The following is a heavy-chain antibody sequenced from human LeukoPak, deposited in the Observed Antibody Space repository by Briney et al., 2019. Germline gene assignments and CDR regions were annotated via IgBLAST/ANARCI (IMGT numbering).Heavy chain of an antibody. D-gene: IGHD3-22*01. V-gene: IGHV3-23*01. J-gene: IGHJ2*01. CDR1: GFTFSSYA. Sequence: GGSLRLSCAASGFTFSSYAMSWVRQAPGKGLEWVSAISGSGGSTYYADSVKGRFTISRDNSKNTLYLQMNSLRAEDTAVYYCAKGLYYYDGSGYQNWYFDLWGRGTLVTVSS. CDR2: ISGSGGST. CDR3: AKGLYYYDGSGYQNWYFDL.